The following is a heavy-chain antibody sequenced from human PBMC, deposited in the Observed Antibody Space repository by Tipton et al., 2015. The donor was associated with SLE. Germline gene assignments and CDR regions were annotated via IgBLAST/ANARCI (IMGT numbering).Heavy chain of an antibody. Sequence: TLSLTCTVSGGSIRSGDYYWSWIRQPPGKGLEWIGYIYYSGSTYYNPSLKSRVTISVDTSKNQFSLKLSSVTAADTAVYYCARGGSYGSGSYSHWGQGTLVTVSS. CDR3: ARGGSYGSGSYSH. CDR1: GGSIRSGDYY. D-gene: IGHD3-10*01. V-gene: IGHV4-30-4*01. CDR2: IYYSGST. J-gene: IGHJ4*02.